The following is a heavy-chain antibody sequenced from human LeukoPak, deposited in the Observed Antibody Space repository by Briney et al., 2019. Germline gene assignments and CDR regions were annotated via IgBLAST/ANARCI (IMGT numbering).Heavy chain of an antibody. CDR1: GFTFSTYV. Sequence: GGSLRLSCSVSGFTFSTYVMHWVRQAPGKGLECVSAIGSNGDNTYYADSVKGRFTISRDNSKNTLYLQMSSLRADDTAVYYCVRGTGYWGQGTLVTVSS. CDR2: IGSNGDNT. J-gene: IGHJ4*02. V-gene: IGHV3-64D*06. CDR3: VRGTGY.